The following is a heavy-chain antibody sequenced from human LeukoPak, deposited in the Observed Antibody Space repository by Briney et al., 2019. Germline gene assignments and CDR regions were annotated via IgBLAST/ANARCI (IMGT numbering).Heavy chain of an antibody. V-gene: IGHV3-48*03. CDR2: ISSSGSTI. D-gene: IGHD3-22*01. CDR1: GFTFSSYE. J-gene: IGHJ6*02. CDR3: ARGAIRNYDSSGYYYYYGVDV. Sequence: GGSLRLSCAASGFTFSSYEMNWVRQAPGKGLEWVSYISSSGSTIYYADSVKGRFTISRDNAKNSLYLQMNSLRAEDTAVYYCARGAIRNYDSSGYYYYYGVDVWGQGTTVTVSS.